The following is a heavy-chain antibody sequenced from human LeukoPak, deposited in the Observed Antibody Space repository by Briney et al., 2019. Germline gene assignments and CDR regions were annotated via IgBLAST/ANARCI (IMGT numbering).Heavy chain of an antibody. CDR2: INHSGST. J-gene: IGHJ4*02. CDR1: GGCFSGYY. CDR3: ACPPGNHLYSFDY. D-gene: IGHD1-14*01. V-gene: IGHV4-34*01. Sequence: SETLSLTCAVYGGCFSGYYWSWIRQPPGKGLEWIGEINHSGSTNYDPSLKSRVTISVDTSKNQFSLKLSSVTAADTAVYYCACPPGNHLYSFDYWGQGTLVTVSS.